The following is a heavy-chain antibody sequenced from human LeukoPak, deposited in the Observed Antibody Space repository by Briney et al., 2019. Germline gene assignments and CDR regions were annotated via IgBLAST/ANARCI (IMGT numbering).Heavy chain of an antibody. D-gene: IGHD1-26*01. J-gene: IGHJ4*02. CDR3: VRKVGATTDY. Sequence: GGSLRLSCAASGFTFSSYSMNWVRQAPGKGLEWVSSISSSSSYIYYADSVKGRFTISRDNAKNSLYLQMNSLRAEDTAVYHCVRKVGATTDYWGQGTLVTVSS. CDR2: ISSSSSYI. V-gene: IGHV3-21*01. CDR1: GFTFSSYS.